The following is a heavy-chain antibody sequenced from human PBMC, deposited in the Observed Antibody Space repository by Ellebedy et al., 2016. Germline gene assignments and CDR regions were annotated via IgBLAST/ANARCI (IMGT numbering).Heavy chain of an antibody. CDR2: MNPNSGNT. Sequence: ASVKVSXKASGYTFTSYDINWVRQATGQGLEWMGWMNPNSGNTGYAQKFQGRVTMTTDTSTSTAYMELRSLRSDDTAVYYCARVQGWLQLDYYYMDVWGKGTTVTVSS. J-gene: IGHJ6*03. CDR1: GYTFTSYD. D-gene: IGHD5-24*01. V-gene: IGHV1-8*01. CDR3: ARVQGWLQLDYYYMDV.